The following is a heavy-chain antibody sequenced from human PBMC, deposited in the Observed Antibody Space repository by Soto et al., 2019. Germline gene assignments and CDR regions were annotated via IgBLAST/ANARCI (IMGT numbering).Heavy chain of an antibody. D-gene: IGHD3-22*01. J-gene: IGHJ5*02. V-gene: IGHV1-69*01. CDR2: IIPIFGTA. CDR1: GGTFSSYA. CDR3: ARDRESVVNTTVVNWFDP. Sequence: QVQLVQSGAEVKKPGSSVKVSCKASGGTFSSYAISWVRQAPGQGLEWMGGIIPIFGTANYAQKFQGRVTITADESTSTAYMELSSLRSEDTAVYYCARDRESVVNTTVVNWFDPWGQGTLVTASS.